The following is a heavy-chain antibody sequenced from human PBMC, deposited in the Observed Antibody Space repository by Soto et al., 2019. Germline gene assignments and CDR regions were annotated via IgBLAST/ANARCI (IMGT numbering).Heavy chain of an antibody. CDR1: GFTFSNYA. CDR2: VSGSGGST. CDR3: AKDQLLPVMALFDY. V-gene: IGHV3-23*01. Sequence: HPGGSLRLSCAASGFTFSNYAMSWVRQAPGKGLEWVSSVSGSGGSTYYADSVKGRFTISRDNSKNTLYLQMNSLRAEDTAVYYCAKDQLLPVMALFDYWGQGALVTVSS. J-gene: IGHJ4*02. D-gene: IGHD2-21*01.